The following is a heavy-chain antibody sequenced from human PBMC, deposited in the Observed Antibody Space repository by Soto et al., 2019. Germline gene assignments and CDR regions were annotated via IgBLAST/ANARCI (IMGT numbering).Heavy chain of an antibody. Sequence: SETLSLTCTVSGGSISGTSYYWGWIRQPPGKGLEWTGHIYYTGNTYYNPSLRSRVTISVDTSKNQFSLKLSSVTAADTAVFYCARVDSSGFLDYWGQGALVTVSS. CDR3: ARVDSSGFLDY. CDR1: GGSISGTSYY. D-gene: IGHD3-22*01. V-gene: IGHV4-39*01. J-gene: IGHJ4*02. CDR2: IYYTGNT.